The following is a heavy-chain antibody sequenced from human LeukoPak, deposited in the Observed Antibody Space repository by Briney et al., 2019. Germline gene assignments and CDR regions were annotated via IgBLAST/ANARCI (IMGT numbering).Heavy chain of an antibody. Sequence: GGSLRLSCAASGFTFSTYSMNWVRQAPGKGLEWVSSISSNSRYIYYADSMRGRFTISRDNAKNSLYLQMNSLKPEDTAVYYCARVAEAAAFDSWGQGTLVTVSS. CDR2: ISSNSRYI. V-gene: IGHV3-21*06. CDR1: GFTFSTYS. D-gene: IGHD6-13*01. CDR3: ARVAEAAAFDS. J-gene: IGHJ4*02.